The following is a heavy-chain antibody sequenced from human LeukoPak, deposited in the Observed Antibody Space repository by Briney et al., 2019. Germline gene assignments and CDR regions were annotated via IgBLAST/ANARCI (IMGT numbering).Heavy chain of an antibody. D-gene: IGHD1-20*01. Sequence: GGSLRLSCTVARITFRNAWMSWVRQAPGKGLEWVGRIKSKSEGGGTEYAAPVKGRFIISRDCSRNSLFLQMNSLRIDDTAVYYCATGIVTGTAHWGQGTLVTVSP. V-gene: IGHV3-15*01. CDR2: IKSKSEGGGT. CDR1: RITFRNAW. J-gene: IGHJ4*02. CDR3: ATGIVTGTAH.